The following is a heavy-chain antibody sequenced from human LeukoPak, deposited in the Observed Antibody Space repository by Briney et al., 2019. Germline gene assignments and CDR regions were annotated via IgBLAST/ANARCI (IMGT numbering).Heavy chain of an antibody. D-gene: IGHD5-12*01. CDR2: INSDASST. Sequence: GGSLRLSCAASGFTFSSYWMHWVRQVPGKGLVWVSRINSDASSTNYADSVKGRFTISRDNAKNTLYLQMNSLRAEDTAVYYCTRVRGYGFDFWGQGTLVTVSS. V-gene: IGHV3-74*01. CDR1: GFTFSSYW. CDR3: TRVRGYGFDF. J-gene: IGHJ4*02.